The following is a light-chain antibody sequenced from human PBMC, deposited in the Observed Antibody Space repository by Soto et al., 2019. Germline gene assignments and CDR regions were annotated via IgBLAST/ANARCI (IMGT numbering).Light chain of an antibody. CDR1: QGIASY. CDR2: LGS. Sequence: IQLTQSPSSLSASVGDRVTITCRASQGIASYLAWYQQTPGKAPKLLIYLGSTLQRGVPSRFSGSGSGTDFTLTISNLQPEDSATYYCQYLNSFPLTFGGGTKVDIK. V-gene: IGKV1-9*01. CDR3: QYLNSFPLT. J-gene: IGKJ4*01.